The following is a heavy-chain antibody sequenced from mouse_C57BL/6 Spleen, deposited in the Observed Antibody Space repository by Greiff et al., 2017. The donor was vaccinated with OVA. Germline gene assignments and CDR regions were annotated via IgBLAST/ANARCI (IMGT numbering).Heavy chain of an antibody. D-gene: IGHD6-2*01. CDR3: ARRVSGLYYFDY. Sequence: QVQLQQPGAELVKPGASVKMSCKASGYTFTSYWITWVKQRPGQGLEWIGDIYPGSGSTNYNEKFKSKATLTVDTSSSTAYMQLSSLTSEDSAVYYCARRVSGLYYFDYWGQGTTLTVSS. CDR1: GYTFTSYW. V-gene: IGHV1-55*01. CDR2: IYPGSGST. J-gene: IGHJ2*01.